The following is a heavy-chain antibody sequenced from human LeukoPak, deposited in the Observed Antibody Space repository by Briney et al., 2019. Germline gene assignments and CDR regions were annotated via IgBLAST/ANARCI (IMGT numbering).Heavy chain of an antibody. V-gene: IGHV4-34*01. CDR3: ARVSIAAAGTVFDP. CDR2: INHSGST. J-gene: IGHJ5*02. D-gene: IGHD6-13*01. Sequence: PSETPSLTCAVYGGSFSGYYWSWIRQPPGKGLEWIGEINHSGSTNYNPSLKSRVTISVDTSKNQFSLKLSSVTAADTAVYYCARVSIAAAGTVFDPWGQGTLVTVSS. CDR1: GGSFSGYY.